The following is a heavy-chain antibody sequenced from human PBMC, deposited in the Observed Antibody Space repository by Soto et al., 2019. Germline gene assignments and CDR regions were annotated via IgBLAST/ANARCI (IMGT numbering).Heavy chain of an antibody. CDR2: IYYSGST. D-gene: IGHD4-17*01. CDR3: ARETGDDVPNYFDY. J-gene: IGHJ4*02. Sequence: QVQLQESGPGLVKPSQTLSLTCNVSGGSISSGGYYWSWIRQHPGKGLEWIGYIYYSGSTYYNPSLKSRLTRSVDTSKDQSSLKLSSVTAADTAVYYCARETGDDVPNYFDYWGQGTLVTVSS. CDR1: GGSISSGGYY. V-gene: IGHV4-31*03.